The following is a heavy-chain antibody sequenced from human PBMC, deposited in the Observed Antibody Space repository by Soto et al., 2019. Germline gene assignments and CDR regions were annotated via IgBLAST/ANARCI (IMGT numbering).Heavy chain of an antibody. Sequence: QVQLVESGGGVVQPGRSLRLSCAASGFTFSNYAMHWVRQAPGKGLEWVAVTSHDGSNKYYADSVKGRFTISRDNPKNTLYLQMNNLRAEDTAVYYCAKDISTYSGSYTYYFESWGQGTLVTVSS. V-gene: IGHV3-30*18. CDR3: AKDISTYSGSYTYYFES. J-gene: IGHJ4*02. D-gene: IGHD1-26*01. CDR2: TSHDGSNK. CDR1: GFTFSNYA.